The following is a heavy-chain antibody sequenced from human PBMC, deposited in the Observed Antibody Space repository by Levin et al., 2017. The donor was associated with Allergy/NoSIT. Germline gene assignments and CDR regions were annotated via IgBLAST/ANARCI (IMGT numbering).Heavy chain of an antibody. D-gene: IGHD6-13*01. CDR1: GGSFSGYY. J-gene: IGHJ4*02. Sequence: SETLSLTCAVYGGSFSGYYWSWIRQPPGKGLEWIGEINHSGSTNYNPSLKSRVTISVDTSKNQFSLKLSSVTAADTAVYYCARRQKTYHRSSAGGSFDYWGQGTLVTVSS. CDR2: INHSGST. V-gene: IGHV4-34*01. CDR3: ARRQKTYHRSSAGGSFDY.